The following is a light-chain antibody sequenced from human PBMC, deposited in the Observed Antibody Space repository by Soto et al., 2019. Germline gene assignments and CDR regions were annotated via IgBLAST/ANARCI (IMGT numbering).Light chain of an antibody. V-gene: IGKV3-15*01. CDR3: QQYNNWPHS. Sequence: EIVMTQSPATLSLSPGQRATLSCRASQSVSSNLAWYQQILGQAPRLLISGASTRATGITARFTGSGSGTEFTLTISSLQSEDFAVYYCQQYNNWPHSFGQGTKVDIK. CDR2: GAS. J-gene: IGKJ2*01. CDR1: QSVSSN.